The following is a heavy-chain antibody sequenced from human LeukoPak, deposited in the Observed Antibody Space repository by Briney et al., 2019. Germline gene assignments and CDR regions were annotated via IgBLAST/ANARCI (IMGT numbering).Heavy chain of an antibody. CDR2: IGSTRPTI. CDR1: GFSFSSYN. D-gene: IGHD1-26*01. J-gene: IGHJ4*02. Sequence: GGSLRLSCAASGFSFSSYNMNWVRQAPGKGLEWISYIGSTRPTIYYADSVKGRFTISRDDAKSSLYLQMNSLRAEDTALYYCAKGLVGATIEGFGDYWGQGTLVTVSS. CDR3: AKGLVGATIEGFGDY. V-gene: IGHV3-48*01.